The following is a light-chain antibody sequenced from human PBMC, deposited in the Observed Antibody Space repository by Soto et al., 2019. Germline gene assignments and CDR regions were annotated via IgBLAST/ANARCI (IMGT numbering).Light chain of an antibody. V-gene: IGKV1-8*01. CDR2: ATS. J-gene: IGKJ3*01. CDR3: QQYYSDPS. Sequence: AIRMTQSPSSLSASTGDRVTITCRASQGISSYLAWYQQKPGKAPKLLIYATSTLQSGVPSRFSGSGSGTDYSLTISCLQSEDFATYYCQQYYSDPSVGPGIKVDIK. CDR1: QGISSY.